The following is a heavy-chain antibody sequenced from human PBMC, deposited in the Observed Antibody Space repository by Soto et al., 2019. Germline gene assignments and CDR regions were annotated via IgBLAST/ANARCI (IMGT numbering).Heavy chain of an antibody. Sequence: EVQLVESGGGLVQPGGSLRLSCAASGFTFSNYWMYWVRQAPGKGLVWVSRVNNDGTDTTHADSVKGRFTISRDNAENTLYLQMNSLRAEDTSVYYCARGGLQHALDVWGQGSTVTVSS. CDR3: ARGGLQHALDV. J-gene: IGHJ6*02. CDR1: GFTFSNYW. V-gene: IGHV3-74*03. D-gene: IGHD6-13*01. CDR2: VNNDGTDT.